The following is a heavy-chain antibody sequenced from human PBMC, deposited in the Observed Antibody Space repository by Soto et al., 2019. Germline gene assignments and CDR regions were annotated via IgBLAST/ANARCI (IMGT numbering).Heavy chain of an antibody. CDR1: GGSFSGYY. D-gene: IGHD6-19*01. Sequence: QVQLQQWGAGLLKPSETLSLTCAVYGGSFSGYYWSWIRQPPGKGLEWIGEINHSGSTNYNPSLKSRVTISVDTSKNQFSLKLSSVTAADTAVYYCGAVAGRGHYYYGIDVWGQGTTVTVSS. J-gene: IGHJ6*02. CDR3: GAVAGRGHYYYGIDV. V-gene: IGHV4-34*01. CDR2: INHSGST.